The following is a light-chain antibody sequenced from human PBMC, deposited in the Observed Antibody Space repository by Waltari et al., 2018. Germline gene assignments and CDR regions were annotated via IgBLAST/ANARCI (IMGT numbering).Light chain of an antibody. Sequence: QTVVTQEASFSVSPGGEVTLTCGLTSGSVSTSSYPGWYQQTPGQPPPAFIYNTNTRPPGVPVRFFGSILGNKAALTITGAQTDDECDYYCVLYMGSGIWMFGGGTKLTVL. CDR3: VLYMGSGIWM. V-gene: IGLV8-61*01. J-gene: IGLJ3*02. CDR2: NTN. CDR1: SGSVSTSSY.